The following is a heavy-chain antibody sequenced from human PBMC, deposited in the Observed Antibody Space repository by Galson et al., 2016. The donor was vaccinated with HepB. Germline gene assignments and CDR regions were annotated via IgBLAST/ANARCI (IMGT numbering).Heavy chain of an antibody. CDR3: AKGRTGTTGPVEY. Sequence: SLRLSCAASGFTFNTYAMSWVRQAPGKGLEWVSTLSASGGATYYSDSVKGRFTISRDNSKNTLYLQMNSLRDEDTAVHYCAKGRTGTTGPVEYWGQGTLVTVSS. CDR1: GFTFNTYA. V-gene: IGHV3-23*01. CDR2: LSASGGAT. J-gene: IGHJ4*02. D-gene: IGHD1-1*01.